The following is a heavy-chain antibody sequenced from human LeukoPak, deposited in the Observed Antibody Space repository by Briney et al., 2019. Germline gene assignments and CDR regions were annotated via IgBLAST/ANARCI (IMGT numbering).Heavy chain of an antibody. V-gene: IGHV4-61*02. Sequence: SETLSLTCTVSGGSISSGSYYWSWIRQPAGKGLEWIGRIYTSGSTNYNPSLKSRVTISVDASKNQFSLKLSSVTAADTAVYYCAREGYDFWSGYLGEPYYYYGMDVWAKGPRSPSP. CDR1: GGSISSGSYY. D-gene: IGHD3-3*01. CDR2: IYTSGST. J-gene: IGHJ6*02. CDR3: AREGYDFWSGYLGEPYYYYGMDV.